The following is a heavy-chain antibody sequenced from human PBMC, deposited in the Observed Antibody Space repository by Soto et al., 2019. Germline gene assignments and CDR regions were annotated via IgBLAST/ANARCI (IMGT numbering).Heavy chain of an antibody. CDR3: AREINVDTAMVGYYYYGMDV. Sequence: PGGSLRLSCAASGFTFSSYGMHWVRQAPGKGLEWVAVIWYDGSNKYYADSVKGRFTISRDNSKNTLYLQMNSLRAEDTAVYYCAREINVDTAMVGYYYYGMDVWGQGTTVTVSS. J-gene: IGHJ6*02. D-gene: IGHD5-18*01. V-gene: IGHV3-33*01. CDR2: IWYDGSNK. CDR1: GFTFSSYG.